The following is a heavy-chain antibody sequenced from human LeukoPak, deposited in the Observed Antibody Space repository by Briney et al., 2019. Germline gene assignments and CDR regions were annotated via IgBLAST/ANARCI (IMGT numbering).Heavy chain of an antibody. Sequence: SETLSLTCTVPGGSISSYYWSWIRQPPGKGLEWIGYIYYSGSTNYNPSLKSRVTISLDTSKNQISLKLSSATAADTAVYYCARHTTVVPPHYFDYWGQGTLVTVSS. CDR3: ARHTTVVPPHYFDY. V-gene: IGHV4-59*08. D-gene: IGHD4-23*01. CDR2: IYYSGST. CDR1: GGSISSYY. J-gene: IGHJ4*02.